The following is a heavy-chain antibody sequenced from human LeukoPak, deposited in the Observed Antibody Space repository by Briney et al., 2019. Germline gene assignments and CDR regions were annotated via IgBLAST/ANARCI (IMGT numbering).Heavy chain of an antibody. Sequence: ASVKVSCKASGGTFSSYAISWVRQAPGQGLEWMGGIIPIFGTANYAQKFQGRVTITADESTSTAYMELSSLRSEDTAVYYCARDIRGYDFWSGYDYYHGMDVWGQGTTVTVSS. D-gene: IGHD3-3*01. J-gene: IGHJ6*02. CDR2: IIPIFGTA. CDR3: ARDIRGYDFWSGYDYYHGMDV. V-gene: IGHV1-69*13. CDR1: GGTFSSYA.